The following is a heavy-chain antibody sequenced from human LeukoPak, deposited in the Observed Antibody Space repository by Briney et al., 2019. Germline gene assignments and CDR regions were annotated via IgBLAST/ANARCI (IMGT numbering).Heavy chain of an antibody. CDR2: INHSGST. CDR3: ARASGYYYYMDV. CDR1: GGSFSGYY. Sequence: SETLSLTCAVYGGSFSGYYWNWIRQPPGKGLEWIGEINHSGSTNYNPSLKSRVTISVDTSKNQFSLKLSSVTAADTAVYYCARASGYYYYMDVWGKGTTVTVSS. D-gene: IGHD1-26*01. J-gene: IGHJ6*03. V-gene: IGHV4-34*01.